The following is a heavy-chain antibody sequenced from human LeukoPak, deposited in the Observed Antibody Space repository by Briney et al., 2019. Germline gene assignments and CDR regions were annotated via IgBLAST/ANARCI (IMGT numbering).Heavy chain of an antibody. D-gene: IGHD6-13*01. CDR1: GFTFSSYA. Sequence: PGGSLRLSCAASGFTFSSYAMSWVRRAPGKGLEWVSAISGSGGSTYYADSVKGRFTISRDNSKNTLYLQMNSLRAEDTAVYYCAKGLFTVYSSSSQMYYYYYYMDVWGKGTTVTVSS. J-gene: IGHJ6*03. V-gene: IGHV3-23*01. CDR2: ISGSGGST. CDR3: AKGLFTVYSSSSQMYYYYYYMDV.